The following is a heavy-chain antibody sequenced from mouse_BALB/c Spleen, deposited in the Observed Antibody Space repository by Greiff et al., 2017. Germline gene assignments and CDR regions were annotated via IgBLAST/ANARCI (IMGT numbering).Heavy chain of an antibody. Sequence: EVQLVESGGGLVKPGGSLKLSCAASGFTFSDYYMSWVRQTPEKRLEWVATISDGGSYTYYPDSVKGRFTISRDNAKNNLYLQMSSLKSEDTAMYDCERDMDVYSWLAYWGQGTLVTVSA. CDR2: ISDGGSYT. D-gene: IGHD2-3*01. CDR1: GFTFSDYY. V-gene: IGHV5-4*02. CDR3: ERDMDVYSWLAY. J-gene: IGHJ3*01.